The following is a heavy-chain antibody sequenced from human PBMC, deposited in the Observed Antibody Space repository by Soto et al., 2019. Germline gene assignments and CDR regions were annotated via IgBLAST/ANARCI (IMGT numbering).Heavy chain of an antibody. D-gene: IGHD3-10*01. J-gene: IGHJ4*02. CDR1: GFTFSSYI. V-gene: IGHV3-30-3*01. CDR3: ARDDEDGSYCDLGY. CDR2: ILHDGNNK. Sequence: QVQLVESGGGEVQPGRSLRLSCAASGFTFSSYIMHWVRQAPGKGLEWVAMILHDGNNKYYADSVKGRFTISRDNSKNTLYLQMNSLTTEDTAIYYCARDDEDGSYCDLGYWGQGTLVTVSS.